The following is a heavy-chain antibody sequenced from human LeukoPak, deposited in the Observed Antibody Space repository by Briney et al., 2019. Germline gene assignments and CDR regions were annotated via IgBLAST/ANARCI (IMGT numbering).Heavy chain of an antibody. CDR3: ASDRYSGSSVESFDY. CDR2: IYYSGST. V-gene: IGHV4-39*01. CDR1: GGSISSSSYY. J-gene: IGHJ4*02. Sequence: SETLSLTCTVSGGSISSSSYYWGWIRQPPGKGLEWIGSIYYSGSTYYNPSLKSRVTISVDTSRNQFSLKLSSVTAADTAVYYCASDRYSGSSVESFDYWGQGTLVTVSS. D-gene: IGHD1-26*01.